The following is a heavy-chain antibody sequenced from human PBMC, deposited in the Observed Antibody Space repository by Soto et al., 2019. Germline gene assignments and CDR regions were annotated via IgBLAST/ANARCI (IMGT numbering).Heavy chain of an antibody. D-gene: IGHD1-1*01. Sequence: SETLSLTCAVYGGSFSGYYWSWIRQPPGKGLEWIGEINHSGSTNYNPSLKSRVTISVDTSKNQFSLKLSPVTAADTAVYYCARRERWLQLNPHFDYWGQGTLVTVSS. CDR1: GGSFSGYY. J-gene: IGHJ4*02. V-gene: IGHV4-34*01. CDR3: ARRERWLQLNPHFDY. CDR2: INHSGST.